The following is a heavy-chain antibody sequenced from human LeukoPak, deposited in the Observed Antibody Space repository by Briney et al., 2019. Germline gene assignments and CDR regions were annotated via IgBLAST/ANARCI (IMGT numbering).Heavy chain of an antibody. Sequence: PGGSLRLSCAASGFTFSDHYMDWVRQAPGKGLEWVSSISSSSSYIYYADSVKGRFTISRDNAKNSLYLQMNSLRVEDTAMYYCARGLRDRYGMDVWGQGTTVTVSS. J-gene: IGHJ6*02. CDR2: ISSSSSYI. CDR3: ARGLRDRYGMDV. CDR1: GFTFSDHY. V-gene: IGHV3-21*01.